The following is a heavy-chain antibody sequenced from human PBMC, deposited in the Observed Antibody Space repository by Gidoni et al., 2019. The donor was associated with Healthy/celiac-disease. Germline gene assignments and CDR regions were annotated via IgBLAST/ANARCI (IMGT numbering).Heavy chain of an antibody. J-gene: IGHJ5*02. D-gene: IGHD2-15*01. V-gene: IGHV4-59*01. CDR1: GGSISSYY. CDR2: IYYSGST. CDR3: ARSRRTGVAGWFDP. Sequence: QVQLQESGPGLVKPSETLSLTCNVSGGSISSYYWSWIRQPPGKGLEWIGYIYYSGSTNYNPSLKSRVTISVDTSKNQFSLKLSSVTAADTAVYYCARSRRTGVAGWFDPWGQGTLVTVSS.